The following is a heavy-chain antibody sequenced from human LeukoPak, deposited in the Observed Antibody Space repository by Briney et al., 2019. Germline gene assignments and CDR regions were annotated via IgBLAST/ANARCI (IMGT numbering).Heavy chain of an antibody. V-gene: IGHV3-21*01. CDR1: GFTFGSYS. CDR2: ISSSSSYI. J-gene: IGHJ6*04. Sequence: GGSLRLSCAASGFTFGSYSMNWVRQAPGKGLEWVSSISSSSSYIYYADSVKGRFTISRDNDKNSLYLQMNSLRAEDTAVYYCARIYCGTIWSDGRQFVDVWGKGTTVTFSS. CDR3: ARIYCGTIWSDGRQFVDV. D-gene: IGHD2-21*01.